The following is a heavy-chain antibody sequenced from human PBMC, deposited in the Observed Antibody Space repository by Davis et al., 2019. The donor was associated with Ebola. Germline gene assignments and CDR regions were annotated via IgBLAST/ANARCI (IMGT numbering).Heavy chain of an antibody. CDR2: INHSGST. CDR3: ARSRYHFNSSGYYRYYYYGLDV. Sequence: SETLSLTCAASGGSFSGYFWSWIRQPPGKGLEWIGEINHSGSTNYNPSLTSRVTMSVDTSKSQFSLKLNSATAADTAVYYCARSRYHFNSSGYYRYYYYGLDVWGKGTAVTVSS. V-gene: IGHV4-34*01. D-gene: IGHD3-22*01. CDR1: GGSFSGYF. J-gene: IGHJ6*04.